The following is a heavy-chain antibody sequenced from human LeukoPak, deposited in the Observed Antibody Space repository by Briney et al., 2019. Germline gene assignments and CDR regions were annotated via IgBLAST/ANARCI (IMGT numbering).Heavy chain of an antibody. Sequence: GGSLRLSCAASGFTFSSYAMSWVRQAPGKGLEWVSAISGSGGSTDYADSVKGRFTISRDNSKNTLFLQMNSLRAEDTAVYYCAKDRQSGEYGDYDLDYWGQGTLVTVSS. V-gene: IGHV3-23*01. CDR1: GFTFSSYA. J-gene: IGHJ4*02. CDR3: AKDRQSGEYGDYDLDY. D-gene: IGHD4-17*01. CDR2: ISGSGGST.